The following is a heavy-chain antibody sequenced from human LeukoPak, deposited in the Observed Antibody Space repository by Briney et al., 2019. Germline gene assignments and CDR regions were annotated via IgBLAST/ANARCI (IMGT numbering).Heavy chain of an antibody. CDR1: GASISIFY. J-gene: IGHJ3*02. D-gene: IGHD2-21*02. CDR3: ARDLAHTYCGGDCYSNDAFDI. V-gene: IGHV4-4*07. Sequence: SETLSLTCTVSGASISIFYWSWIRQPAGAGLEWIGRINNRGSTYYNPSLKSRVTISVDTSKNQFSLKLSSVTAADTAVYYCARDLAHTYCGGDCYSNDAFDIWGQGTMVTVSS. CDR2: INNRGST.